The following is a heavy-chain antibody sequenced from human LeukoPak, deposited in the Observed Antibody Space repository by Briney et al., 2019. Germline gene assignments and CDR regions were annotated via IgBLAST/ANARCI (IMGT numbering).Heavy chain of an antibody. Sequence: GESLKISCRASGYGFTSYWIAWVRQLPEKGLEWMGAIYPGDSDTRYSPSFQGQVTIAVDKSISTAYLQWGSLEASDTAMYFCARSGSSSLRSIDYWGRGTLVTASS. D-gene: IGHD2-15*01. J-gene: IGHJ4*02. CDR1: GYGFTSYW. CDR2: IYPGDSDT. CDR3: ARSGSSSLRSIDY. V-gene: IGHV5-51*01.